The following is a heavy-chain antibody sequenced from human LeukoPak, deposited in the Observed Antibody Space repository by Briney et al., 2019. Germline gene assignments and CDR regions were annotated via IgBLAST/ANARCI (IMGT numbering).Heavy chain of an antibody. V-gene: IGHV3-30*02. Sequence: GGSLRLSCAVSRFTFSTYGMHWVRQAPGKGLEWVAFIRSDGNNKYYADSVKGRLTISRDNSKNTLYLQMNSLRTEDTAVYYCARVTVPLVVITAGGFDYWGQGTLVTVSP. CDR2: IRSDGNNK. CDR3: ARVTVPLVVITAGGFDY. J-gene: IGHJ4*02. CDR1: RFTFSTYG. D-gene: IGHD3-22*01.